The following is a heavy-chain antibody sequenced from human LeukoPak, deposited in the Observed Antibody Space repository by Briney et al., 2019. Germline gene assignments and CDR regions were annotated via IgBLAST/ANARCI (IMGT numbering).Heavy chain of an antibody. J-gene: IGHJ5*02. CDR1: GGSISSYY. V-gene: IGHV4-59*01. Sequence: PSETLSLTCTVSGGSISSYYWSWIRQPPGKGLEWIGYIYYSGSTNYNPSLKSRVTISVDTSKNQFSLKLSSVTAADTAVYYYARELGYSYGFYWFDPWGQGTLVTVSS. D-gene: IGHD5-18*01. CDR3: ARELGYSYGFYWFDP. CDR2: IYYSGST.